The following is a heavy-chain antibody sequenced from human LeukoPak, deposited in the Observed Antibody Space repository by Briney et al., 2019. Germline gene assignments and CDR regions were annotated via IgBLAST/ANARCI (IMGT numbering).Heavy chain of an antibody. CDR3: ARVPPRIRGGTFDI. Sequence: GGSLRLSCAASGFTFSNYWMHWVRQAPGKGLVWVSRINSDGINTSYADSVKGRFTISRDNAKNTLNLQMNSLRAEDTAVYYCARVPPRIRGGTFDIWGQGTMVTVSS. J-gene: IGHJ3*02. CDR1: GFTFSNYW. CDR2: INSDGINT. D-gene: IGHD2-15*01. V-gene: IGHV3-74*01.